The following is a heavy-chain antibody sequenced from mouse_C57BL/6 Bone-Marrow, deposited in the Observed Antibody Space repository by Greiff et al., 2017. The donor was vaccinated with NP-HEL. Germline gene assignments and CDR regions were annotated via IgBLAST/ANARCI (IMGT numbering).Heavy chain of an antibody. V-gene: IGHV1-5*01. CDR3: TRRANWEDWYFDV. CDR2: IYPGNSDT. D-gene: IGHD4-1*01. Sequence: EVQLVESGTVLARPGASVKMSCKTSGYTFTSYWMHWVKQRPGPGLEWIGAIYPGNSDTSYNQKFKGKAKLTAVTSASTAYMELSSLTNEDSAVYYCTRRANWEDWYFDVWGTGTTVTVSS. J-gene: IGHJ1*03. CDR1: GYTFTSYW.